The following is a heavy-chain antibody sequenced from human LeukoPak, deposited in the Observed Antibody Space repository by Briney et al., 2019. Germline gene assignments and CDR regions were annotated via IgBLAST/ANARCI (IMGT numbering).Heavy chain of an antibody. J-gene: IGHJ4*02. CDR2: IYSGGST. V-gene: IGHV3-53*01. Sequence: GSLRLSCAASGFTFSSYSMSWVRQAPGKGLEWVSVIYSGGSTYYADSVKGRFTISRDNSKNTLYLQMNSLRAEDTAVYYCARGSDYYDSSGYFDYWGQGTLVTVSS. D-gene: IGHD3-22*01. CDR3: ARGSDYYDSSGYFDY. CDR1: GFTFSSYS.